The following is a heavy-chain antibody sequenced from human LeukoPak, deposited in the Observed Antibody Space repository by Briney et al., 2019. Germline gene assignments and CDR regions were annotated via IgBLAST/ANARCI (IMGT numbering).Heavy chain of an antibody. Sequence: PSETLSLTCTVSVGSISSYYWSWIRQPPGKGLEWIGYICYSGRTQYNPSLKSRVTISVDTSKNQFSLKLSSVTAADTAVYHCARDPGPDYDILTGYSYYYYGMDVWGQGTTVTVSS. CDR3: ARDPGPDYDILTGYSYYYYGMDV. CDR2: ICYSGRT. V-gene: IGHV4-59*01. J-gene: IGHJ6*02. CDR1: VGSISSYY. D-gene: IGHD3-9*01.